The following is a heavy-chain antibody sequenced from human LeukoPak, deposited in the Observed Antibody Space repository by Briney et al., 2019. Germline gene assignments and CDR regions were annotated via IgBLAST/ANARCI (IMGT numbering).Heavy chain of an antibody. CDR3: AREPLYNNGWQRHFDS. CDR2: ISYDGSNK. V-gene: IGHV3-30-3*01. D-gene: IGHD6-19*01. J-gene: IGHJ4*02. CDR1: GFTFSSYA. Sequence: PGRSLRLSCAASGFTFSSYAVHWVRQAPGKGLEWVAVISYDGSNKYYADSEKGRFTISRDNSKNTLYLQMNSLRAEDTAVYYCAREPLYNNGWQRHFDSWGQGTLVTVSS.